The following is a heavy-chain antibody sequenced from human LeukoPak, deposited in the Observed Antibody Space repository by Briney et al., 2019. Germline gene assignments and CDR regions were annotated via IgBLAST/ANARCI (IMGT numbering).Heavy chain of an antibody. J-gene: IGHJ3*02. D-gene: IGHD6-13*01. Sequence: SVKVSCKASGGTFSSYAISWVRQALGQGLEWMGGIIPIFGTANYAQKFQGRVTITADESTSTAYMELSSLRSEDTAVYYCARSEPYSSSWYDAFDIWGQGTMVTVSS. CDR2: IIPIFGTA. V-gene: IGHV1-69*13. CDR3: ARSEPYSSSWYDAFDI. CDR1: GGTFSSYA.